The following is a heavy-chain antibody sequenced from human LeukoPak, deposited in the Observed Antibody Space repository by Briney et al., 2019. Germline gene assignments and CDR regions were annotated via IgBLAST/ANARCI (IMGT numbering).Heavy chain of an antibody. V-gene: IGHV3-74*01. CDR2: INSDGRTT. CDR3: AMIKEG. Sequence: GGSMRLSCAASGFTFSNNWMHWVRQAPGKGLVWVSRINSDGRTTTYADSVKGRFTISRDNAKNTLYLQMNSLRAEDTAVYCWAMIKEGWGQGTLVSVSS. D-gene: IGHD3-22*01. J-gene: IGHJ4*02. CDR1: GFTFSNNW.